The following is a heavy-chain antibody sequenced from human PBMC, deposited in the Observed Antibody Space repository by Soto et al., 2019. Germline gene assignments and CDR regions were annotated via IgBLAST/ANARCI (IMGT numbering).Heavy chain of an antibody. J-gene: IGHJ3*02. D-gene: IGHD1-7*01. CDR3: ARGAKLPLGAFDI. CDR2: INPNSGGT. CDR1: GYTFTGYY. V-gene: IGHV1-2*04. Sequence: ASVKVSCKASGYTFTGYYMHWVRQAPGQGLEWMGWINPNSGGTNYAQKFQGWVTVTRDTSISTAYMELSRLRSDDTAVYYCARGAKLPLGAFDIWGQGTMVTVSS.